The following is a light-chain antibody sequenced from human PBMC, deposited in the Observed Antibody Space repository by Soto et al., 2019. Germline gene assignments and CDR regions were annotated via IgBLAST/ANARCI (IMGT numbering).Light chain of an antibody. J-gene: IGKJ2*01. V-gene: IGKV1-9*01. CDR3: QQSNSYPYT. Sequence: DIQLTQSPSFLSASVGDRVTLTCRASQGISNYLAWYQQKPGKAPKLLIYAASTLQSGVPSRFSGSESGTEFTLTISSLQPEDFASYYCQQSNSYPYTFGQGTKLEIK. CDR1: QGISNY. CDR2: AAS.